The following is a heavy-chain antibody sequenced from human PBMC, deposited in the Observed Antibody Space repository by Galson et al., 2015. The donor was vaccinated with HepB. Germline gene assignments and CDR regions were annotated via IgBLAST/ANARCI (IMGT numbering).Heavy chain of an antibody. V-gene: IGHV1-69*04. CDR2: IIPILGIA. J-gene: IGHJ2*01. CDR3: ARDITQIGYCSGGSCYSYWYFDL. CDR1: GGTFSSYT. D-gene: IGHD2-15*01. Sequence: QSGAEVKKPGESLKISCKASGGTFSSYTISWVRQAPGQGLEWMGRIIPILGIANYAQKFQGRVTITADKSTSTAYMELSSLRSEDTAVYYCARDITQIGYCSGGSCYSYWYFDLWGRDTLVTVSS.